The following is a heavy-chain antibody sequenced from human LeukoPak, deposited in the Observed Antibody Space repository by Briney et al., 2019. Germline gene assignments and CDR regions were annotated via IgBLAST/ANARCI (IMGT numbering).Heavy chain of an antibody. J-gene: IGHJ3*02. D-gene: IGHD1-26*01. V-gene: IGHV5-51*01. CDR1: GYSFTSYW. CDR2: IYSGDSDT. CDR3: ARQGAPGAFDI. Sequence: GESLQISCKGSGYSFTSYWIGRGRQMPAEGGEGMGIIYSGDSDTRYSPSFQGQVTISADKSNNTAYLKWSSLKASDTAVYYCARQGAPGAFDIWGQGTMVTVSS.